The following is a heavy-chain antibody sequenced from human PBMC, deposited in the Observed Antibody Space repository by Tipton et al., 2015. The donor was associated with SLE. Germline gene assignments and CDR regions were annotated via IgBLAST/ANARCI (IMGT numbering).Heavy chain of an antibody. V-gene: IGHV4-59*01. J-gene: IGHJ4*02. CDR3: ARDMRGGLFFDY. D-gene: IGHD2-15*01. CDR1: GGSISTYY. CDR2: IYHSGGT. Sequence: TLSLTCTVSGGSISTYYWSWIRQPPGKGLEWIGYIYHSGGTNHSPSLRSRLTTSVDTSKNQFSLRLSSVTAADTAVYYCARDMRGGLFFDYWSQGTLVTVSS.